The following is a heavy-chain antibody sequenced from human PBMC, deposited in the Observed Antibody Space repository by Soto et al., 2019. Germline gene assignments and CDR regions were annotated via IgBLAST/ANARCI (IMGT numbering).Heavy chain of an antibody. CDR2: ISSSSSYI. Sequence: EVQLVESGGGLVQPGGSLRLSCAASGFTFSSYSMNWVRQAPGKGLEWVSSISSSSSYIYYADSVKGRFTISRDNAKKSQYLQMTRLRAEDAAVYYCARDQPGYSSGYGLGYWGQGTLVTVSS. CDR1: GFTFSSYS. D-gene: IGHD5-18*01. CDR3: ARDQPGYSSGYGLGY. V-gene: IGHV3-21*01. J-gene: IGHJ4*02.